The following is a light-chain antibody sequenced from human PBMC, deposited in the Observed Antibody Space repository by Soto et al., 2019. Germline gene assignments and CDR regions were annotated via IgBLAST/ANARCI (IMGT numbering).Light chain of an antibody. CDR1: SSDVGRYNF. J-gene: IGLJ1*01. CDR2: DVN. V-gene: IGLV2-23*02. Sequence: QSALTQPASVSGSPRQSITISCTGTSSDVGRYNFVSWYQQYPGKAPEVVIYDVNQRPSGVSGRCSGSKSGNTASLTISGVQAEDAAYYYCCSYTSDRTYVSGTWTKLTVL. CDR3: CSYTSDRTYV.